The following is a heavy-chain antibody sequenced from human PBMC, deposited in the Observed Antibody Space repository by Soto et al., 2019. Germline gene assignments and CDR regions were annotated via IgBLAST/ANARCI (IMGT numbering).Heavy chain of an antibody. Sequence: QVQLVESGGGVVQPGRSLRLSCAASGFTFSSYGMHWVRQAPGKGLEWVAVIWYDGSNKYYADSVKGRFTISRDNSKYTLYLQMNSLRAEDTAVYYCARGVRSANYFDYWGQGTLVTVSS. CDR2: IWYDGSNK. CDR3: ARGVRSANYFDY. J-gene: IGHJ4*02. D-gene: IGHD6-6*01. CDR1: GFTFSSYG. V-gene: IGHV3-33*01.